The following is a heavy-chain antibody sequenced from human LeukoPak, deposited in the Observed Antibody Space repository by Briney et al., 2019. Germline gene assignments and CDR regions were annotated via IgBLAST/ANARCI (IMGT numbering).Heavy chain of an antibody. CDR2: ICSDAGVT. J-gene: IGHJ4*02. CDR3: AKVGYCPVNCHRNHNY. Sequence: GGSLRLSCAPSGFTFSVSVVCWVRDAPGGGGGWVSAICSDAGVTYYASPVKGRFTLSRDNSKNTLYLRMQRLRAEDTATYYCAKVGYCPVNCHRNHNYWGQG. D-gene: IGHD2-8*02. V-gene: IGHV3-23*01. CDR1: GFTFSVSV.